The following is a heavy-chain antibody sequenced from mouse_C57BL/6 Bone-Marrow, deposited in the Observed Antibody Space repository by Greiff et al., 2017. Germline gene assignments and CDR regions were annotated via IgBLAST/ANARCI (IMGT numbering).Heavy chain of an antibody. CDR2: IHPNSGST. CDR3: ARSLGRIHAMDY. Sequence: QVQLQQPGAELVKPGASVKLSCKASGYTFTSYWMHWVKQWPGQGLEWIGMIHPNSGSTNYNEKFKSKATLTVDKSSSTAYMQRSSLTSEDSAVYYCARSLGRIHAMDYWGQGTSVTVSS. CDR1: GYTFTSYW. J-gene: IGHJ4*01. V-gene: IGHV1-64*01. D-gene: IGHD4-1*01.